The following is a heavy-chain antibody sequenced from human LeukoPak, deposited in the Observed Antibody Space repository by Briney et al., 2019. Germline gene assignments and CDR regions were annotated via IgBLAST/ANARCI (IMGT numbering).Heavy chain of an antibody. D-gene: IGHD4-11*01. Sequence: SETLSLTCTVSGDSISSYYWGWIRQPPGKGLEWIGYIYYSGSTNYNPSLKSRVTISVDTSKNQFSLKLSSVTAADTAVYYCARDSRLSYSTERGDYYMDVWGKGTTVTVSS. J-gene: IGHJ6*03. V-gene: IGHV4-59*01. CDR2: IYYSGST. CDR1: GDSISSYY. CDR3: ARDSRLSYSTERGDYYMDV.